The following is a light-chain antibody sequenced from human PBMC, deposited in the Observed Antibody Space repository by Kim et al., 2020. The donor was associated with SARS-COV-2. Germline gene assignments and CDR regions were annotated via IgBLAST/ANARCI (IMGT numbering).Light chain of an antibody. Sequence: DIQMTQSPSSLSASVGDRVTITCRASQSISTYLNWYQQKPGKAPKLLIYAASSLRSGVPSRFSGSGSETDFTLTISSLQPEDFGNYYCQQSYSNLWTFGQGTKVDIK. CDR2: AAS. J-gene: IGKJ1*01. CDR1: QSISTY. CDR3: QQSYSNLWT. V-gene: IGKV1-39*01.